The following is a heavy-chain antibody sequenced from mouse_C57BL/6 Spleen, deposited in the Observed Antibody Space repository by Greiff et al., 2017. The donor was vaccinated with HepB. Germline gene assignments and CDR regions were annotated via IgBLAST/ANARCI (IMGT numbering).Heavy chain of an antibody. Sequence: EVQLVESEGGLVQPGSSMKLSCTASGFTFSDYYMAWVRQVPEKGLEWVANINYDGSSTYYLDSLKSRFIISRDNAKNILYLQMSSLKSEDTATYYCARDAHYGSSYGYFDVWGTGTTVTVSS. D-gene: IGHD1-1*01. CDR1: GFTFSDYY. CDR3: ARDAHYGSSYGYFDV. CDR2: INYDGSST. V-gene: IGHV5-16*01. J-gene: IGHJ1*03.